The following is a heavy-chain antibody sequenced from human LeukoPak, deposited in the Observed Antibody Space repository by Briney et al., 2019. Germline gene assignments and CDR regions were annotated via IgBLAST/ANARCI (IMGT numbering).Heavy chain of an antibody. Sequence: SETLSLTCTVSGYSISSGYHWGWIRQPPGKGLEWIGSIYHSGSTYYNPSLKSRVTISVDTSKNQFSLKLSSVTAADTAVYYCARGGYYGSGNDFRFDPWGQGTLVTVSS. D-gene: IGHD3-10*01. V-gene: IGHV4-38-2*02. CDR3: ARGGYYGSGNDFRFDP. CDR1: GYSISSGYH. J-gene: IGHJ5*02. CDR2: IYHSGST.